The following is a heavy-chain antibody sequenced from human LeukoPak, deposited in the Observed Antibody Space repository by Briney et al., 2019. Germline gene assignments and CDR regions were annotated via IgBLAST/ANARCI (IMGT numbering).Heavy chain of an antibody. V-gene: IGHV1-46*01. CDR3: ARIVEMATTIDY. J-gene: IGHJ4*02. Sequence: ASVKVSCKAAGYTFSSYYMHWVRQAPGQGLEWIGVINPSGGTKTYAQKFQGRVSMTGDTSTSSIYMELSIMRSEDTAVDYCARIVEMATTIDYWGQGTLVTVSS. CDR1: GYTFSSYY. CDR2: INPSGGTK. D-gene: IGHD5-24*01.